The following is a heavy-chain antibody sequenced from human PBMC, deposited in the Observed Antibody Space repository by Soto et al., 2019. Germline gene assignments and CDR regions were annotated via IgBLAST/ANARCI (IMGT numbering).Heavy chain of an antibody. Sequence: PGGSLRHSCAASGLTCSSYGMHWVRQAPGKGLEWVAVISYDGSNKYYADSVKGRFTISRDNSKNTLYLQMNSLRAEDTAVYYCAKERYYDFWSGYLYTPSFDYWGQGTLVTVSS. V-gene: IGHV3-30*18. J-gene: IGHJ4*02. CDR3: AKERYYDFWSGYLYTPSFDY. CDR2: ISYDGSNK. D-gene: IGHD3-3*01. CDR1: GLTCSSYG.